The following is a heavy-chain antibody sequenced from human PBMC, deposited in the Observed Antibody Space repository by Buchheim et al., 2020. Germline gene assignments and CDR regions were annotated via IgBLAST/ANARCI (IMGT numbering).Heavy chain of an antibody. CDR3: ARPGDYYGSGNNWFDP. V-gene: IGHV4-34*01. D-gene: IGHD3-10*01. CDR2: INHSGST. Sequence: QVQLQQWGAGLLKPSETLSLTCAVYGGSFSGYYWSWIRQPPGKGLEWIGEINHSGSTNYNPSLKSRVTISVETSKNQFSLKLSSVTAADTAVYYCARPGDYYGSGNNWFDPWGQGTL. J-gene: IGHJ5*02. CDR1: GGSFSGYY.